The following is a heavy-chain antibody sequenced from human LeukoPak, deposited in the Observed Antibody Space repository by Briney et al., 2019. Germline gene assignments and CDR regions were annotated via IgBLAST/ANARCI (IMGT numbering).Heavy chain of an antibody. D-gene: IGHD5-24*01. Sequence: GGSLRLPCAASGFPFNRYSMMWARHAPGKGLEWGSGIMPGGDITYYADSVKGRFTISRDNSKNTVYLQMNSLGAEDTAVYYCAKDDGWLQFNSWGQGTLVTVSS. CDR1: GFPFNRYS. CDR3: AKDDGWLQFNS. CDR2: IMPGGDIT. J-gene: IGHJ4*02. V-gene: IGHV3-23*01.